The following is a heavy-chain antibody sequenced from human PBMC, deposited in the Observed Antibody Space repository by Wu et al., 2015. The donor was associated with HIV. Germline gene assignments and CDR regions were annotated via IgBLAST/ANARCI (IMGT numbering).Heavy chain of an antibody. J-gene: IGHJ2*01. CDR2: INPNSGGT. D-gene: IGHD1-7*01. CDR1: GYDFDNYG. Sequence: QIHLVQSGPEVKKPGASMKLSCKTSGYDFDNYGIIWVRQAPGQGLEWMGWINPNSGGTNYAQKFQGRVTMTRDTSISTAYMELSRLRSDDTAVYYCARGSLLTSKLELRDWVLDLWGRGTLVTCLL. V-gene: IGHV1-2*02. CDR3: ARGSLLTSKLELRDWVLDL.